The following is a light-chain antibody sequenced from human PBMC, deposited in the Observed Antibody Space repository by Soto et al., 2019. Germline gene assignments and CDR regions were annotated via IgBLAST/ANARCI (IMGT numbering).Light chain of an antibody. Sequence: DILMTQSPLSLSVTPGEPASSSCRSSQSLLHSNGNTYLDWYLQKPGQSPQLLIYLGSNRASGVPDRFRGSGSRTDFTLKISRVEAEDVGVYFCMRALQSPRTFGQGTKVEV. CDR3: MRALQSPRT. CDR1: QSLLHSNGNTY. CDR2: LGS. J-gene: IGKJ1*01. V-gene: IGKV2-28*01.